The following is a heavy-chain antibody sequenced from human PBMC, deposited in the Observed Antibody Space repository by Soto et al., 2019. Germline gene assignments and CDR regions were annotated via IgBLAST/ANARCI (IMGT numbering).Heavy chain of an antibody. V-gene: IGHV4-31*03. CDR3: APERGGGYFDS. CDR2: IYYTGYS. CDR1: GVSVNDGGYY. J-gene: IGHJ4*01. Sequence: SETLSLTCTVSGVSVNDGGYYWNWIRQHPGRGLDYIGYIYYTGYSYSNRSLESRFTLSLERSKNQFSLTGTSVTASAPAVYYCAPERGGGYFDSWGLGTLVTVS. D-gene: IGHD3-16*01.